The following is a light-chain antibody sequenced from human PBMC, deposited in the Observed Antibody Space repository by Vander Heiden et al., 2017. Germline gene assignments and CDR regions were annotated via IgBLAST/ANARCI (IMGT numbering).Light chain of an antibody. CDR1: QSLLHSNGYNY. J-gene: IGKJ4*01. CDR2: LGS. CDR3: MQALQTPCT. Sequence: IVMTQSPLPLPVTPGEPASIPCRSSQSLLHSNGYNYLDWYLQKPGQSPQLLIYLGSNRASGVPDRFSGSGSGTDFTLKISRVEAEDVGVYYCMQALQTPCTFGGGTKVEIK. V-gene: IGKV2-28*01.